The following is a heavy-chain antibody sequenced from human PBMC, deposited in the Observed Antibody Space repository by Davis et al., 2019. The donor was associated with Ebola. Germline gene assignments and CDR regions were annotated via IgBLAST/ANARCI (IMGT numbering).Heavy chain of an antibody. CDR2: IKQDGSEK. J-gene: IGHJ4*02. CDR1: GFTFSSYS. CDR3: ARYSGTYRDY. Sequence: GGSLRLSCAASGFTFSSYSMNWVRQAPGKGLEWVANIKQDGSEKQYVDSVKGRFAISRDNAKNSLYLQMNSLRAEDTAVYYCARYSGTYRDYWGQGTLVTVSS. V-gene: IGHV3-7*01. D-gene: IGHD1-26*01.